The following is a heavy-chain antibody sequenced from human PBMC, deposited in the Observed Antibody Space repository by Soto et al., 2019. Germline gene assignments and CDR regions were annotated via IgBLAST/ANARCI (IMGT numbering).Heavy chain of an antibody. D-gene: IGHD3-3*01. CDR3: ARDSRALRFLEWLSGTGMDV. CDR2: ISYDGSNK. J-gene: IGHJ6*02. CDR1: GFTFSSYA. Sequence: GGSLRLSCAASGFTFSSYAMHRVRQAPGKGLEWVAVISYDGSNKYYADSVKGRFTISRDNSKNTLYLQMNSLRAEDTSVYYCARDSRALRFLEWLSGTGMDVWGQGTTVTVSS. V-gene: IGHV3-30-3*01.